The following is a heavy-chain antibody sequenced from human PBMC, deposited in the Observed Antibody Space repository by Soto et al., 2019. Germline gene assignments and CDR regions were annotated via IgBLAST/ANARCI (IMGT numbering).Heavy chain of an antibody. D-gene: IGHD3-16*01. CDR3: AKTHTTFRGISWFDP. CDR2: IYYSGST. J-gene: IGHJ5*02. Sequence: QVQLQESGPGLVKPSQTLSLTCTVSGGSISSGGYYWSWIRQHPGKGLEWIGYIYYSGSTHYSPSLKTRATISVDTSKNQFSLKLSSVTGADTAVYYCAKTHTTFRGISWFDPWGQGTLVTVSS. CDR1: GGSISSGGYY. V-gene: IGHV4-31*03.